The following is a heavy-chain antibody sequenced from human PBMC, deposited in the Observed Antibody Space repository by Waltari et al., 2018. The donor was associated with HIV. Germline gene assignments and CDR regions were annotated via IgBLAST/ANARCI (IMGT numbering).Heavy chain of an antibody. D-gene: IGHD5-18*01. Sequence: QVQLVQSGAEVKKPGASVKVSCKASGYTFTSYALHWVRQAPGQRLEWMGWINAGNGNTKYSQKFQGRVTITRDTSASTAYMELSSLRSEDTAVYYCASSSWHYGYDFDYWGQGTLVTVSS. CDR3: ASSSWHYGYDFDY. J-gene: IGHJ4*02. V-gene: IGHV1-3*01. CDR2: INAGNGNT. CDR1: GYTFTSYA.